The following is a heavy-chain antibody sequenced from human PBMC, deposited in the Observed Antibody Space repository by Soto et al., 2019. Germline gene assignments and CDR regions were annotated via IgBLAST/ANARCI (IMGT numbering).Heavy chain of an antibody. J-gene: IGHJ5*02. D-gene: IGHD2-2*01. Sequence: LSLTCTVSGGSISSGGYYWSWIRQHPGKGLEWIGYIYYSGSTYYNPSLKSRVTISVDTSKNQFSLKLSSVTAADTAVYYCARVPCSSTSCISNWFDPWGQGTLVTVSS. CDR3: ARVPCSSTSCISNWFDP. CDR2: IYYSGST. CDR1: GGSISSGGYY. V-gene: IGHV4-31*03.